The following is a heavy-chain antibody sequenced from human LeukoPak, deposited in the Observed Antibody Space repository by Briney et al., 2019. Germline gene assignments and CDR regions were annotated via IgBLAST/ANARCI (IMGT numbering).Heavy chain of an antibody. Sequence: ASVKVSCKASGYTFTSYDINWVRQATGQGLEWMGWMNPNSGNTGYAQKFQGRVTMTRNTSISTAYMELSSLRSEDTAVYYCARGNPSPWVQLWEGWYFDYWGQGTLVTVSS. CDR3: ARGNPSPWVQLWEGWYFDY. V-gene: IGHV1-8*01. D-gene: IGHD5-18*01. CDR1: GYTFTSYD. J-gene: IGHJ4*02. CDR2: MNPNSGNT.